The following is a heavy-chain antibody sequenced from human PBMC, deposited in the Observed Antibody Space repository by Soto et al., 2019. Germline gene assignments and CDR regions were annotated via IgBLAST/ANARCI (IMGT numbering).Heavy chain of an antibody. Sequence: QVQLVQSGAEVKKPGSSVKVSCKASGGTFSSYAISWVRQAPGQGLEWMGGIIPIFGTANYAQKFQGRVTITADESTSTAYMELSSLRSDDTAVYYCARDRGGEYGEPLDYWGQGTLVTVSS. CDR3: ARDRGGEYGEPLDY. D-gene: IGHD3-10*01. CDR1: GGTFSSYA. V-gene: IGHV1-69*12. J-gene: IGHJ4*02. CDR2: IIPIFGTA.